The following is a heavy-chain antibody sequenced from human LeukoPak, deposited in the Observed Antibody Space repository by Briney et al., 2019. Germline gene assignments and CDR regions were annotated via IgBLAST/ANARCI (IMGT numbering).Heavy chain of an antibody. CDR1: GVTASINY. D-gene: IGHD3-10*01. CDR2: IYSGGST. V-gene: IGHV3-53*04. CDR3: ARVPKTYGSGSYYGNWFDP. Sequence: GGSLRLSCAASGVTASINYMSWVRQAPGKGLERVSGIYSGGSTYYTDSVKGRFTISRHNCKNTMYLHMNSLSAEDTAVYYCARVPKTYGSGSYYGNWFDPWGQGTLVTVSS. J-gene: IGHJ5*02.